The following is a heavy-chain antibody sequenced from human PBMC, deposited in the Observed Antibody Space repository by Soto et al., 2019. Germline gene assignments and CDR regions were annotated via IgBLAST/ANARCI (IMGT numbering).Heavy chain of an antibody. CDR1: GFTFSSYD. J-gene: IGHJ6*02. Sequence: PGGSLRLSCAASGFTFSSYDMHWVRQATGKGLEWVSAIGTAGDTYYPGSVKGRFTISRENAKNSLYLQMNSLRAGDTAVYYCARGTRRVGMDVWGQGTTVTVSS. V-gene: IGHV3-13*01. CDR3: ARGTRRVGMDV. CDR2: IGTAGDT. D-gene: IGHD1-1*01.